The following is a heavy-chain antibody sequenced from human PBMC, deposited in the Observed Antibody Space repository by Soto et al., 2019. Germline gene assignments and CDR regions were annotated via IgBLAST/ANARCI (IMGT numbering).Heavy chain of an antibody. V-gene: IGHV3-11*05. CDR2: ISSSSSYT. CDR3: AREYCGGDCYHDAFDI. CDR1: GFTFSDYY. Sequence: GGSLRLSCAASGFTFSDYYMSWIRQAPGKGLEWVSYISSSSSYTNYADSVKGRFTISRDNAKNSLYLQMNSLRAEDTAVYYCAREYCGGDCYHDAFDIWGQGTMVTVSS. D-gene: IGHD2-21*02. J-gene: IGHJ3*02.